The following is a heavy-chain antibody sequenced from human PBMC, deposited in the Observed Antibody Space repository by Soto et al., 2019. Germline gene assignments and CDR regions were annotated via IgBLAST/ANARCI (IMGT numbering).Heavy chain of an antibody. D-gene: IGHD3-3*01. J-gene: IGHJ5*02. CDR1: GYTFTSYY. CDR3: ARNYYDFWSGSRQPFDP. Sequence: GASVKVSCKASGYTFTSYYMHWVRQAPGQGLEWMGIINPSGGSTSYAQKFQGRVTTTRDTSTSTVYMELSSLRSEDTAVYYCARNYYDFWSGSRQPFDPWGQGTLVTVPQ. CDR2: INPSGGST. V-gene: IGHV1-46*03.